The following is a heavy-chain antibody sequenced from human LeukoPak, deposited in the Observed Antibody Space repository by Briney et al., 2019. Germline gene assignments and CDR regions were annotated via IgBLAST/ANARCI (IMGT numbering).Heavy chain of an antibody. V-gene: IGHV1-46*01. CDR1: GYTFTSYY. CDR2: INPSGGST. CDR3: ARDGQVYSSGWYYYYYMDV. Sequence: ASVKVSCKASGYTFTSYYMHWVRQAPGQGLEWMGIINPSGGSTSYAQKFQGRVTMTRDTSTSTVYMELSSLRSEDTAVYYCARDGQVYSSGWYYYYYMDVWGKGTTVTVSS. J-gene: IGHJ6*03. D-gene: IGHD6-19*01.